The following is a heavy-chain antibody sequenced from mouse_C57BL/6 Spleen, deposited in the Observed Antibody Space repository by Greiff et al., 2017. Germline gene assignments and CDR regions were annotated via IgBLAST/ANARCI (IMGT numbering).Heavy chain of an antibody. V-gene: IGHV1-55*01. Sequence: QVQLQQPGAELVKPGASVQMSCKASGYTFTSYWLTWVKQRPGQGLEWIGDMYPGSGSPNYNEKFKSKATLTVDTSSSTAYMQLSSLTAEDAAVYYCARSLYYDYDAWFAYWGQGALVTVSA. D-gene: IGHD2-4*01. CDR1: GYTFTSYW. CDR2: MYPGSGSP. J-gene: IGHJ3*01. CDR3: ARSLYYDYDAWFAY.